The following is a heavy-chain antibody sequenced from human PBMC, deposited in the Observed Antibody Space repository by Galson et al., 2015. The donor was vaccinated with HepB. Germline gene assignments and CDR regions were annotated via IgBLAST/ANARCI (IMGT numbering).Heavy chain of an antibody. CDR3: AKDSYQLLSRRAYSSGWYRYFDY. CDR1: GFTFSSYS. Sequence: SLRLSCAASGFTFSSYSMNWVRQAPGKGLEWVSYISSSSSTIYYADSVKGRFTISRDNAKNSLYLQMNSLRDVDTAVYYCAKDSYQLLSRRAYSSGWYRYFDYWGQGTLVTVSS. V-gene: IGHV3-48*02. CDR2: ISSSSSTI. D-gene: IGHD6-19*01. J-gene: IGHJ4*02.